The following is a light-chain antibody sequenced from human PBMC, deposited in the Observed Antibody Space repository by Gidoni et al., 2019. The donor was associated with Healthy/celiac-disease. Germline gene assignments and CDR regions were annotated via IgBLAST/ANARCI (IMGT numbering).Light chain of an antibody. Sequence: SYELTQPPSVSVSPGQTASITCSGDKVGDKYACWYQQKPGQSPVLVIYQDSKQPSGTPERFSGSNSGNTATLTISGTQAMDEADYYCQAWDSSIHVVFGGGTKLTVL. V-gene: IGLV3-1*01. CDR1: KVGDKY. CDR3: QAWDSSIHVV. CDR2: QDS. J-gene: IGLJ2*01.